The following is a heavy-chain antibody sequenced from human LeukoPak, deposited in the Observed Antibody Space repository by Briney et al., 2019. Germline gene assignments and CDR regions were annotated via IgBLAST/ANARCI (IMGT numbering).Heavy chain of an antibody. CDR1: GFTVSSNY. CDR2: IYSGGST. D-gene: IGHD3-10*01. V-gene: IGHV3-53*05. CDR3: AKDRKWFGERVIYYFDY. J-gene: IGHJ4*02. Sequence: GGSLRLSCAASGFTVSSNYMSWVRQAPGKGLEWVSVIYSGGSTYYADSVKGRFTISRDNSKNTLYLQMNSLRAEDTAVYYCAKDRKWFGERVIYYFDYWGQGTLVTVSS.